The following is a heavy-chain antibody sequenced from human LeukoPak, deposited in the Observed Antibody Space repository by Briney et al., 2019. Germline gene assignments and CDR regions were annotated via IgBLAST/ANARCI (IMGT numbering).Heavy chain of an antibody. V-gene: IGHV4-34*01. J-gene: IGHJ4*02. D-gene: IGHD3-10*01. CDR3: ARRRWGYGSGSYDY. CDR1: RGSISSYY. CDR2: INHSGSTT. Sequence: SETLSLTCTVSRGSISSYYWSWIRQPPGKGLEWIGEINHSGSTTNYNPSLKNRVTISVDTSKKQFSLKLSSVTAADTAVYYCARRRWGYGSGSYDYWGQGTLVTVSS.